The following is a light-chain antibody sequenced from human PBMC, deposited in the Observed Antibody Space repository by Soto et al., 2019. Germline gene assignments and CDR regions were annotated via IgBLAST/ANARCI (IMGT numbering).Light chain of an antibody. CDR2: GPS. V-gene: IGKV3-20*01. J-gene: IGKJ1*01. CDR1: QSITYGY. CDR3: QQYGSSPPT. Sequence: EIVLTQSPGTLSLSPGERATLSCGASQSITYGYLAWYQHKPGQAPRLXIFGPSSRASGIPDRFSGGGSGTDFSLTISRLEPEDFAVYFCQQYGSSPPTFGQGTKVDIK.